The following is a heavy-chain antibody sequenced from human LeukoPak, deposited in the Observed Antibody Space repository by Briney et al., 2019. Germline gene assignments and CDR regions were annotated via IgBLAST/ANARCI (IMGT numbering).Heavy chain of an antibody. Sequence: GGSLRLSCAASGFTFSSYSMNWVRQAPGKGLEWVSYISSSSSTIYYADSVKGRFTISRDNAKNSLYLQMNSLRAEDTAVYYCARDPGHYDSSGYYYQLLYYYYGMDVWGQGTTVTVSS. CDR2: ISSSSSTI. V-gene: IGHV3-48*01. J-gene: IGHJ6*02. D-gene: IGHD3-22*01. CDR3: ARDPGHYDSSGYYYQLLYYYYGMDV. CDR1: GFTFSSYS.